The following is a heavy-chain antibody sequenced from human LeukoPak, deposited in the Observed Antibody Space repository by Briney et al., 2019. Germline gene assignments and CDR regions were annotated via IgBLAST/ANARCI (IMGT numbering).Heavy chain of an antibody. CDR3: VRPDRIFGVPAAFDA. Sequence: GASVKVSCKASGGSFSDYPINWVSQAPGQGRVWLGGIIPTYSASNHAQASQRRVTITADESTNTVYMEMSGLRPDDTAVYYCVRPDRIFGVPAAFDAWGQGTLVAVSS. CDR2: IIPTYSAS. J-gene: IGHJ3*01. V-gene: IGHV1-69*13. D-gene: IGHD3-3*02. CDR1: GGSFSDYP.